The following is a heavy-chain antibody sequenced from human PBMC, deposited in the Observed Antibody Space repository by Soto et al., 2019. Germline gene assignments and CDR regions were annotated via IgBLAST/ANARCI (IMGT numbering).Heavy chain of an antibody. J-gene: IGHJ4*02. V-gene: IGHV4-59*01. D-gene: IGHD3-22*01. CDR1: GGSISSYY. CDR2: IYYSGST. CDR3: ARGYYDSSGSLQID. Sequence: QVQLQESGPGLVKPSETLSLTCTVSGGSISSYYWSWIRQPPGKGLEWIGYIYYSGSTNYNPSLKSRVTISVDTSKNQFSLKLNSVTAADTVVYYCARGYYDSSGSLQIDWGQGTLVTVSS.